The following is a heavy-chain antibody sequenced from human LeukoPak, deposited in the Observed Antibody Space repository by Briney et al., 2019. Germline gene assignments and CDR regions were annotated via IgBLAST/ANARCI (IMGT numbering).Heavy chain of an antibody. CDR3: ARWLTDLGRDGYNYALDI. J-gene: IGHJ3*02. D-gene: IGHD5-24*01. CDR2: IYTSGST. CDR1: GGSISSYY. V-gene: IGHV4-4*07. Sequence: SETLSLTCTVSGGSISSYYWSWIRQPAGKGLEWIGRIYTSGSTNYNPSLKSRVTMPVDTSKNQFSLKLSSVTAADTAVYYCARWLTDLGRDGYNYALDIWGQGTMVTVSS.